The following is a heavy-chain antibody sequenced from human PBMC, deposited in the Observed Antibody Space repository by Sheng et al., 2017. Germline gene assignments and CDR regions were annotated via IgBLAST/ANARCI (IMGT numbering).Heavy chain of an antibody. CDR3: ARGPPPTDNYDFWIRQSWFDP. J-gene: IGHJ5*02. CDR1: GGTFSSYA. Sequence: QVQLVQSGAEVKKPGSSVKVSCKASGGTFSSYAISWVRQAPGQGLEWMGGIIPIFGTANYAQKFQGRVTITTDESTSTAYMELSSLRSEDTAVYYCARGPPPTDNYDFWIRQSWFDPWGQGTLVTVSS. V-gene: IGHV1-69*05. D-gene: IGHD3-3*01. CDR2: IIPIFGTA.